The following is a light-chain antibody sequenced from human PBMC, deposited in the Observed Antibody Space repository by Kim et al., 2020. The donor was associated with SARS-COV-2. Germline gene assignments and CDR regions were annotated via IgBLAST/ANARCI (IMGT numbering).Light chain of an antibody. CDR2: DAS. Sequence: EIVLTQSPATLSLSPGERATLSCRASQSVSSNLAWYQQKLGQAPRLLIYDASTRATGIPARFSGGGSGTDFTLTISSLEPEDFAVYYCQQRSNWPPMYTFGQGTKLEI. J-gene: IGKJ2*01. CDR3: QQRSNWPPMYT. CDR1: QSVSSN. V-gene: IGKV3-11*01.